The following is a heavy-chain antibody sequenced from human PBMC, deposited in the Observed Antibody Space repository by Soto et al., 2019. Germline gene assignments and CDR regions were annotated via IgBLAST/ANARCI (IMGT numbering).Heavy chain of an antibody. D-gene: IGHD1-1*01. Sequence: QLVQSGAEVRKPGSSVKVSCTASGGTLTSFAVSWVRQAPGQGLEWMGGVIASVGSTKFAQRFQGRLMITADDSANSAFMELTSIKPEDTAIYSCAAGGRVTFNEFDFWGQGTLVTVSS. CDR1: GGTLTSFA. CDR2: VIASVGST. J-gene: IGHJ5*01. CDR3: AAGGRVTFNEFDF. V-gene: IGHV1-69*01.